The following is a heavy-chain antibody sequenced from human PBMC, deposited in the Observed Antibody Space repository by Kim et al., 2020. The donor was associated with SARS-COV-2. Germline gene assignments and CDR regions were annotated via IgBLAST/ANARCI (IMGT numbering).Heavy chain of an antibody. CDR3: TRDRTYYDFWSGYYAYYYYSMDV. CDR1: GFTFGDYA. J-gene: IGHJ6*03. V-gene: IGHV3-49*04. CDR2: IRSKAYGGTT. Sequence: GGSLRLSCTASGFTFGDYAMSWVRQAPGKGLEWVGFIRSKAYGGTTEYAASVKGRFTISRDDSKSIAYLQMNSLKTEDTAVYYCTRDRTYYDFWSGYYAYYYYSMDVWGKGTTVTVSS. D-gene: IGHD3-3*01.